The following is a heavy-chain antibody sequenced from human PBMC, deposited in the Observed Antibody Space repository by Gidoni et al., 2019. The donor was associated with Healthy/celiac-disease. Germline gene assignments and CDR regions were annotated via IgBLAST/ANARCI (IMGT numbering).Heavy chain of an antibody. Sequence: EVQLVESGGGLVKPGGSLRLSCAASGFTFSSYSMNWVRQAPGKGLEWVSYISSSSSYIYYADSVKGRFTISRDNAKNSLYLQMNSLRAEDTAVYYCARDPGGSYFDYWGQGTLVTVSS. D-gene: IGHD2-8*02. V-gene: IGHV3-21*01. CDR3: ARDPGGSYFDY. CDR2: ISSSSSYI. CDR1: GFTFSSYS. J-gene: IGHJ4*02.